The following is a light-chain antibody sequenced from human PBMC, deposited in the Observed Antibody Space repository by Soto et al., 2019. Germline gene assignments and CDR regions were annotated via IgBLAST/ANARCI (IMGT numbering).Light chain of an antibody. CDR2: HAS. V-gene: IGKV1-5*01. CDR1: QEIGHW. J-gene: IGKJ1*01. CDR3: QQYNSYPGT. Sequence: DIQMTQSPSSLSASIGDRVTLTCRASQEIGHWLAWYQQRPGKAPNLLVYHASSLRSGVPSRFSGSGSGREFTLTISSLQPNDSATYYCQQYNSYPGTFGQGTKVEI.